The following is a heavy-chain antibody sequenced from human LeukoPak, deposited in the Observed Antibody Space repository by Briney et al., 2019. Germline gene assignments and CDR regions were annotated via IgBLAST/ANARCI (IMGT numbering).Heavy chain of an antibody. CDR1: GGSINSHSYY. V-gene: IGHV4-39*01. CDR2: VYYDGTS. CDR3: VRHISTNTGYFDS. Sequence: PSETLSLTCTVSGGSINSHSYYWGWIRQPPGKGLKWIGSVYYDGTSYSNPSLKSRVAVFVDTSRDQFSLDLSFVTAADTALYYCVRHISTNTGYFDSCGQGTLVSVSS. J-gene: IGHJ4*02. D-gene: IGHD5-24*01.